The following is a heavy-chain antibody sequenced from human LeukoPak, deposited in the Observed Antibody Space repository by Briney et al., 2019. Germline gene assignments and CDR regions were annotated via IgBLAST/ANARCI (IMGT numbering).Heavy chain of an antibody. Sequence: ASVKVSCKASGYTFTSYAMHWVRQAPGQRLEWMGWINAGNGNTKYSQKFQGRVTITRDTSASTAYMELSSLRSEDTAVYYCARYSYGRRGYGYWGQETLVTVSS. D-gene: IGHD5-18*01. CDR3: ARYSYGRRGYGY. J-gene: IGHJ4*02. CDR1: GYTFTSYA. CDR2: INAGNGNT. V-gene: IGHV1-3*01.